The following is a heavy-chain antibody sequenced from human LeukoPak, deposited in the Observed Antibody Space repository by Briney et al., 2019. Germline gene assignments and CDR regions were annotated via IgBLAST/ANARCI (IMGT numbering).Heavy chain of an antibody. CDR2: IYYSGST. V-gene: IGHV4-31*03. D-gene: IGHD3-3*01. CDR3: ARDRSRFPHAFDI. CDR1: GGSISSGRYY. Sequence: SQTLSLTCTVSGGSISSGRYYWSWIRQHPGKGLEWIGYIYYSGSTYYNPSLKSRVTISVDTSKNQFSLKLSSVTAADTAVYYCARDRSRFPHAFDIWGQGTMVTVSS. J-gene: IGHJ3*02.